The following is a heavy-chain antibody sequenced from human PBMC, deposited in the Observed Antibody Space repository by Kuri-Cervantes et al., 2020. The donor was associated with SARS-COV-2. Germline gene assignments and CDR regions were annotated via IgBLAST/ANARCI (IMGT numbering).Heavy chain of an antibody. CDR3: ARNHSMDV. Sequence: SLKISCASSGFTFSDYDMHWARQAPGKGLEWVAVIWYDGRNTYYTGSVKGRFTISRDNSKNMLYLEVNSLRAEDTAVYYCARNHSMDVWGTGTAVTVSS. CDR2: IWYDGRNT. J-gene: IGHJ6*03. CDR1: GFTFSDYD. V-gene: IGHV3-33*08.